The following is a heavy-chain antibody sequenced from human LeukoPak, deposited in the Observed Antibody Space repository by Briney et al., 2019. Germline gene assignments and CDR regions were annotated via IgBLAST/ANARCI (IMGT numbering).Heavy chain of an antibody. CDR3: ASGYQTCDP. V-gene: IGHV4-59*01. D-gene: IGHD5-18*01. Sequence: SETLSLTCTVSGVSISNYYWNWVRQSPGKGLEWIGYIHYSESTNYNPSLKSRVTISADTSKNQFSLKLRSVTAADAAVYYCASGYQTCDPWGQGTLVTVSS. CDR2: IHYSEST. CDR1: GVSISNYY. J-gene: IGHJ5*02.